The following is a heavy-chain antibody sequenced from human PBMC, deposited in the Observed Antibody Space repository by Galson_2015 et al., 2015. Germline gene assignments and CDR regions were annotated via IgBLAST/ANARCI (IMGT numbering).Heavy chain of an antibody. CDR3: AKGGYSSGWDAFDY. CDR2: ISYDGSNK. V-gene: IGHV3-30*18. Sequence: SLRLSCAASGFTFSSYGMHWVRQAPGKGLEWVAVISYDGSNKYYADSVKGRFTISRDNSKNTLYLRMNSLRAEDTAVYYCAKGGYSSGWDAFDYWDQGTLVTVSS. J-gene: IGHJ4*02. CDR1: GFTFSSYG. D-gene: IGHD6-19*01.